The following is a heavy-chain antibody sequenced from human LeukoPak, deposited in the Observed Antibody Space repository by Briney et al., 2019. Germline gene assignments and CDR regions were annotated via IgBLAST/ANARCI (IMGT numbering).Heavy chain of an antibody. J-gene: IGHJ4*02. CDR3: ARDIGLVRGIIMAH. D-gene: IGHD3-10*01. CDR1: GYTFTGYY. V-gene: IGHV1-2*02. CDR2: ISLATGAP. Sequence: PAASVKVSCKASGYTFTGYYMHWVRQAPGQGLGWVAWISLATGAPSYAQKFQGRVTLTTDTSTSTAYMELRSLKSDDTAVYYCARDIGLVRGIIMAHWGQGTQVTVSS.